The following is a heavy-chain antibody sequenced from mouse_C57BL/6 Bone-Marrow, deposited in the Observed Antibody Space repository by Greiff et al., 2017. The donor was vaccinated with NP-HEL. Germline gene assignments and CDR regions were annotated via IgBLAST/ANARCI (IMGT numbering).Heavy chain of an antibody. D-gene: IGHD2-2*01. CDR3: ARLWLPHYFDY. V-gene: IGHV1-26*01. J-gene: IGHJ2*01. Sequence: EVQLHQSGPELVKPGASVKISCKASGYTFTDYYMNWVKQSHGKSLEWIGDINPNNGGTSYNQKFKGKATLTVDKSSSTAYMELRSLTSEDSAVYYCARLWLPHYFDYWGQGTTLTVSS. CDR1: GYTFTDYY. CDR2: INPNNGGT.